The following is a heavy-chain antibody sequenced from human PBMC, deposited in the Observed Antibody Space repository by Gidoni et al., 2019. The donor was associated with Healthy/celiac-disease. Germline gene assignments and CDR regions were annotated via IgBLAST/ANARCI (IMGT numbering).Heavy chain of an antibody. CDR1: GGSFSGYY. CDR2: INHSGST. V-gene: IGHV4-34*01. Sequence: QVQLQQWGAGLLKPSETLSLTCAVYGGSFSGYYWSWLRQPPGKGLEWIGEINHSGSTNYNPSLKSRVTISVDTSKNQFSLKLSSVTAADTAVYYCARGGSRYDFWSGYRKRGFDYWGQGTLVTVSS. J-gene: IGHJ4*02. CDR3: ARGGSRYDFWSGYRKRGFDY. D-gene: IGHD3-3*01.